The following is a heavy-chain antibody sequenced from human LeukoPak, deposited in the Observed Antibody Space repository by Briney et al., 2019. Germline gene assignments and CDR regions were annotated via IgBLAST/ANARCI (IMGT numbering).Heavy chain of an antibody. D-gene: IGHD6-13*01. Sequence: SGGSLRLSCAASGFTFSSYSMNWVRQAPGKGLEWVSYISSSSSTIYYADSVKGRFTISRDNAKNSLYLQMSNLRAKDTAVYYCAKDMGSSWYVTYYGMDVWGQGTTVTVSS. CDR3: AKDMGSSWYVTYYGMDV. CDR1: GFTFSSYS. J-gene: IGHJ6*02. CDR2: ISSSSSTI. V-gene: IGHV3-48*01.